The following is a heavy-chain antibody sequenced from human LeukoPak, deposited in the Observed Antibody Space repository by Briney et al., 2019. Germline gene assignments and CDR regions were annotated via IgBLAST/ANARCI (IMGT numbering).Heavy chain of an antibody. Sequence: SETLSLTCAVSGDSISSDIWWNWVSQPPGKGLEWIGEIHHSGGINYNPSLKSRVTISVDTSKNQFSLKLSSVTAADTAVYYCARDLRAVDYDFWTRPLYYGMDVWGQGTTVTVSS. CDR1: GDSISSDIW. V-gene: IGHV4-4*02. J-gene: IGHJ6*02. CDR2: IHHSGGI. D-gene: IGHD3-3*01. CDR3: ARDLRAVDYDFWTRPLYYGMDV.